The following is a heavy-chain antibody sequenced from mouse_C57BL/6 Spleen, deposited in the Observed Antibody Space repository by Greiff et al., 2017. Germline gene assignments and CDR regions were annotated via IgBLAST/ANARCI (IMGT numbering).Heavy chain of an antibody. Sequence: QVQLQQPGAELVMPGASVKLSCKASGYTFTSYWMHWVKQRPGQGLEWIGEIDPSDSYTNYNQKFKGKSTLTVDKSSSTAYMQLSSLTSEDSAVYYCAIKVTFSPFADWGQGTLVTVSA. CDR3: AIKVTFSPFAD. V-gene: IGHV1-69*01. CDR1: GYTFTSYW. CDR2: IDPSDSYT. J-gene: IGHJ3*01.